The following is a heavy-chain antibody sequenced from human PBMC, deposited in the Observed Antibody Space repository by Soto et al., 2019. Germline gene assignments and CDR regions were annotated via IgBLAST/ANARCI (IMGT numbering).Heavy chain of an antibody. CDR1: GGSISNYH. CDR2: ISYTGST. J-gene: IGHJ4*02. Sequence: QEQLQESGPRLVKPSETLSLTCSVSGGSISNYHWSWIRQPPGKGLEWIGYISYTGSTNYSPSLKCRVPMLLATCEKQFSVKLSSVTAADRAVYYCARVAADAYWSGYDDYWGQGTLVTVSS. V-gene: IGHV4-59*01. CDR3: ARVAADAYWSGYDDY. D-gene: IGHD3-3*01.